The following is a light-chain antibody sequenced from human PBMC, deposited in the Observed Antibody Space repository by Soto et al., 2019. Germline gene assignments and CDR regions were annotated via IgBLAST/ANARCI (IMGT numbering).Light chain of an antibody. CDR3: SSYTSSSTHI. CDR2: DVS. Sequence: QSALTQPASVSGSPGQSITISCTGTSSDVGAYTFVSWYQQHPDKVPKLMIFDVSRRPSGVSDRFSGSKSGNTASLTISGLQPEDEADYYCSSYTSSSTHIFGSGTKLTVL. V-gene: IGLV2-14*03. CDR1: SSDVGAYTF. J-gene: IGLJ1*01.